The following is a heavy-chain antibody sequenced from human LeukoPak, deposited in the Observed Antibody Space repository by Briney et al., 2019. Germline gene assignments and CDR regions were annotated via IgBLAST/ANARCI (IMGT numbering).Heavy chain of an antibody. CDR2: ISSSGSTI. D-gene: IGHD6-13*01. CDR1: GFTFRSYE. CDR3: ARLPGIATIDY. V-gene: IGHV3-48*03. Sequence: PGGSLRLSCAASGFTFRSYEMNWVRQAPGKGLEWVSYISSSGSTIYYADSVKGRFTIPRGNAKNSLYLQMNSRRAEDTAVYYCARLPGIATIDYWSQRTLVTVSA. J-gene: IGHJ4*02.